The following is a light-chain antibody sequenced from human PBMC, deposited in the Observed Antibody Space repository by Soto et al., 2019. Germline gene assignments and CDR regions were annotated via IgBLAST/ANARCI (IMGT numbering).Light chain of an antibody. CDR1: QSVSSK. V-gene: IGKV3-15*01. J-gene: IGKJ1*01. Sequence: EIVMTQSPATLYVSPGERATLSCRASQSVSSKLAWYQKKPGQAPRLLIYGASTRDTGVPARFSGSGSGTAFTLTISSLQSEYFAVYYCQHYNNWPAFGQGTKVEIK. CDR2: GAS. CDR3: QHYNNWPA.